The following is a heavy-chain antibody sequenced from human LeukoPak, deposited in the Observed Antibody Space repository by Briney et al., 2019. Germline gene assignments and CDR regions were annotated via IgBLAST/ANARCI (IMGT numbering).Heavy chain of an antibody. CDR3: VSGNDPDYVWGTYRLDAFDI. CDR1: GFTFSNYA. Sequence: PGGSLRLSCAASGFTFSNYAMSWVRQAPGKGLEWVSALTDSGGSTFYADSVKGRFTISRDNSKNTLYLQMNSLRAEDTAVYYCVSGNDPDYVWGTYRLDAFDIWGEGTMVIVSS. J-gene: IGHJ3*02. CDR2: LTDSGGST. D-gene: IGHD3-16*02. V-gene: IGHV3-23*01.